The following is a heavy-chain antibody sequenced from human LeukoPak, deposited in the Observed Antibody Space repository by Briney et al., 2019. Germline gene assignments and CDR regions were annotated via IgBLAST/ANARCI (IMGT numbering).Heavy chain of an antibody. CDR3: AKDRGYYDSSGYDGFEY. Sequence: GGSLRLSCAASGFTFISSGLHWVRQAPGTGLEWVAFIRYDGSNKYYADSVKGRFTTSIDNSKNTLYLQMNSLRAEDTAVYYCAKDRGYYDSSGYDGFEYWGQGTLVTVSS. D-gene: IGHD3-22*01. V-gene: IGHV3-30*02. CDR2: IRYDGSNK. J-gene: IGHJ4*02. CDR1: GFTFISSG.